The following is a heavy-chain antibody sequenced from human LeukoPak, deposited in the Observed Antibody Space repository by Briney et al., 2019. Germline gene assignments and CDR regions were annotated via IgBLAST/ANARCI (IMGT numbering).Heavy chain of an antibody. J-gene: IGHJ6*03. CDR3: ARSPGTGYYYYYMDV. CDR2: IIPIFGTA. V-gene: IGHV1-69*05. D-gene: IGHD3-10*01. Sequence: SVKVSCKASGGTFSSYAISWVRQAPGQGLEWVGRIIPIFGTANYAQKFQGRVTITTDESTSTAYMELSSLRSEDTAVYYCARSPGTGYYYYYMDVWGKGTTVTVSS. CDR1: GGTFSSYA.